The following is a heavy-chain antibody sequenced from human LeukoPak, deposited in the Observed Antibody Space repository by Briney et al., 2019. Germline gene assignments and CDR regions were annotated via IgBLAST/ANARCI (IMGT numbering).Heavy chain of an antibody. CDR1: GGSISSGDYY. V-gene: IGHV4-30-4*08. CDR2: IYYSGST. D-gene: IGHD4-23*01. Sequence: SETLSLTCTVSGGSISSGDYYWSWIRQPPAKGLEWIGYIYYSGSTYYHPSLKSRVTISVDTSKNQFSLKLSSVTAADTAVYYCAREAGSLYGGNSRFDYWGQGTLVTVSS. CDR3: AREAGSLYGGNSRFDY. J-gene: IGHJ4*02.